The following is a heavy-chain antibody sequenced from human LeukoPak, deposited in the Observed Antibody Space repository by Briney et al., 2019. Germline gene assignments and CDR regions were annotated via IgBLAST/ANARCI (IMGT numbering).Heavy chain of an antibody. CDR1: GGSFSGYY. Sequence: SETLSLTCAVYGGSFSGYYWSWIRQPPGKGLEWIGEINHSGSTNYNPSLKSRVTISVDTSKNQFSLKLSSVTAADTAVYYCARVVAYCSGGSCYSRMGYYYMDVWGKGTTVTVSS. CDR3: ARVVAYCSGGSCYSRMGYYYMDV. J-gene: IGHJ6*03. V-gene: IGHV4-34*01. CDR2: INHSGST. D-gene: IGHD2-15*01.